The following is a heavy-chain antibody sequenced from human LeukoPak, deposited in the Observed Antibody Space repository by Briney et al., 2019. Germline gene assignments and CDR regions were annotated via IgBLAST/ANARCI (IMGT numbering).Heavy chain of an antibody. Sequence: GGSLRLSCAASGFTFSSYAMSWVRQAPGKGLEWVSAISGSGGSTYYADSVEGRFTISRDNSKNTLYLQMNSLRAEDTAVYYCAELLTGWSYYYYGMDVWGQGTTVTVSS. CDR2: ISGSGGST. V-gene: IGHV3-23*01. CDR1: GFTFSSYA. CDR3: AELLTGWSYYYYGMDV. D-gene: IGHD7-27*01. J-gene: IGHJ6*02.